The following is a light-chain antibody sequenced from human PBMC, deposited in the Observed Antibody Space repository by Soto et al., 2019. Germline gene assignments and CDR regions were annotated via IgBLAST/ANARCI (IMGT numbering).Light chain of an antibody. V-gene: IGLV1-44*01. CDR1: SSNIGTHT. J-gene: IGLJ1*01. CDR3: AAWDDSLNGYG. CDR2: NNN. Sequence: QSVLTQPPSASGTPGQRVTISCSGSSSNIGTHTVNWYQQLPGTAPKLLIYNNNQRPSGVPDRFSGSKSGTSASLAISGLQSEDEADYYCAAWDDSLNGYGFGTGTKVTVL.